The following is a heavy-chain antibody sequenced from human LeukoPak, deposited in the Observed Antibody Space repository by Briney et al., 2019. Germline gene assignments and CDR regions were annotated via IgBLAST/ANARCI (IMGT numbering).Heavy chain of an antibody. CDR3: ARVDSQDAFDI. V-gene: IGHV4-59*01. D-gene: IGHD3-22*01. J-gene: IGHJ3*02. Sequence: PSETLSLTCTVSGGSISSYYWSWIRQPPGKGLEWIGYICYSGSTNYNPSLKSRVTISVDTSKNQFSLKLSSVTAADTAVYYCARVDSQDAFDIWGQGTMVTVSS. CDR2: ICYSGST. CDR1: GGSISSYY.